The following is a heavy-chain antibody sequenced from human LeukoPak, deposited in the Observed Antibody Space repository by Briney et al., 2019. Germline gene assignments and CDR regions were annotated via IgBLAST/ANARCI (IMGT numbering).Heavy chain of an antibody. CDR1: GGTFSSYA. D-gene: IGHD6-13*01. CDR3: ARDVGIAAAGTRGYFDY. CDR2: VIPIFGTA. V-gene: IGHV1-69*13. Sequence: ASVKVSCKASGGTFSSYAISWVRQAPGQGLEWMGGVIPIFGTANYAQKFQGRVTINADESTSTAYMELSSLRSEDTAVYYCARDVGIAAAGTRGYFDYWGQGTLVTVSS. J-gene: IGHJ4*02.